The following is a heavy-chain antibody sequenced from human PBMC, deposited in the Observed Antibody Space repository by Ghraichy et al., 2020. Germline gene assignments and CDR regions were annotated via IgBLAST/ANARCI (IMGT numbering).Heavy chain of an antibody. D-gene: IGHD4-11*01. CDR2: FSWNTGNM. V-gene: IGHV3-9*01. CDR3: AISNRRNYYYAFNV. CDR1: GFTFDDNA. J-gene: IGHJ6*02. Sequence: GGSLRLSCAASGFTFDDNAIHWVRQAPGKGLEWVTGFSWNTGNMGYADSVKGRFTISTDNAKNSLYLQMNNLRAEDTALYYCAISNRRNYYYAFNVWGQGTTVTVSS.